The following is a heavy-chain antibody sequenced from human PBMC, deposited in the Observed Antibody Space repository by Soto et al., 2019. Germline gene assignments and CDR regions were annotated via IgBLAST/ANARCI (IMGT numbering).Heavy chain of an antibody. V-gene: IGHV1-69*05. J-gene: IGHJ5*02. CDR2: IIPIYGKT. CDR1: GGTFSSNA. CDR3: ARDPFSDILTGYSPHWFDP. Sequence: SVKVSCKASGGTFSSNAISWVRHAPGQGLECMGGIIPIYGKTNYSQKFQGRVTITTDKSTSTAYMELSSLRSEDTAVYYCARDPFSDILTGYSPHWFDPWGQGTLVPVSP. D-gene: IGHD3-9*01.